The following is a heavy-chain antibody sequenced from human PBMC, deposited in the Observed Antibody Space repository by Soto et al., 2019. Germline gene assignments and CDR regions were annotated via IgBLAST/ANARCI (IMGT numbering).Heavy chain of an antibody. V-gene: IGHV4-34*01. J-gene: IGHJ5*02. Sequence: SETLSLTCAVYGGSFSGYYWSWIRQPPGKGLEWIGEINHSGSTNYNPSLKSRVTISVDTSKNQFSLKLSSVTAADTAVYYCARRYGSSSYNWFDPWGQGTLVTVSS. CDR2: INHSGST. CDR1: GGSFSGYY. CDR3: ARRYGSSSYNWFDP. D-gene: IGHD6-6*01.